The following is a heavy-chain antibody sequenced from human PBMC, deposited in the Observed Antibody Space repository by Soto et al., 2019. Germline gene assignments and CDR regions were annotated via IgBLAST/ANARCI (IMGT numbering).Heavy chain of an antibody. Sequence: QITLKESGPTLVKPTQTLTLNCSLSGFSLRTSGVGVGWIRQHPGKALELLALIYWDDDKRYIPSLKIMLTITKDTSKNHVVLTITSMVPVNTATNSSAHTRHAVFYYGIDVWVQGTTVNVSS. CDR3: AHTRHAVFYYGIDV. CDR1: GFSLRTSGVG. J-gene: IGHJ6*02. CDR2: IYWDDDK. V-gene: IGHV2-5*02.